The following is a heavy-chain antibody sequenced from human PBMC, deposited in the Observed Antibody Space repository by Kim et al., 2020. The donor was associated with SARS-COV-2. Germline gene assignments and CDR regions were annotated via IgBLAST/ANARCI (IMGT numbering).Heavy chain of an antibody. J-gene: IGHJ6*03. D-gene: IGHD4-17*01. CDR3: ARVATVVTLSDYMDV. Sequence: SVKGRFTISRDNAKNSLYLQMNSLRAEDTAVYYCARVATVVTLSDYMDVWGKGTTVTVSS. V-gene: IGHV3-21*01.